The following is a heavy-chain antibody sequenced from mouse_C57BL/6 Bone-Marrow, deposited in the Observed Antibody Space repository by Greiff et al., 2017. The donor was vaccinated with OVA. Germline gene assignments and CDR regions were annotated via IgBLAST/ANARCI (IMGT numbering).Heavy chain of an antibody. CDR1: GYSFTDYN. CDR3: ARRYDYDASYWYFDV. CDR2: INPNYGTT. D-gene: IGHD2-4*01. V-gene: IGHV1-39*01. J-gene: IGHJ1*03. Sequence: VHVKQSGPELVKPGASVKISCKASGYSFTDYNMNWVKQSNGKSLEWIGVINPNYGTTSYNQKFKGKATLTVDQSSSTAYMQLNSLTSEDSAVYYCARRYDYDASYWYFDVWGTGTTVTVSS.